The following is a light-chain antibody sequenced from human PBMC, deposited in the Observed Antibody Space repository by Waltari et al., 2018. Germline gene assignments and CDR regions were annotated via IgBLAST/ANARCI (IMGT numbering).Light chain of an antibody. CDR1: SSSAGVYNY. J-gene: IGLJ2*01. Sequence: QSALTQPAPVSASPGQANTIPCTGTSSSAGVYNYLPWYQQHPGKAPKLLIYDVSHRPSGVPSRFSGAKSGNTASLTISGLQAADEAHYYCNSYASNSNGLFGGGTKLTIL. CDR2: DVS. CDR3: NSYASNSNGL. V-gene: IGLV2-14*03.